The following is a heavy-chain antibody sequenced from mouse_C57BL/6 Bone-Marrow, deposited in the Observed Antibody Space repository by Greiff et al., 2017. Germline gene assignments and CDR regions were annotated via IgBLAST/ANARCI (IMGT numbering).Heavy chain of an antibody. J-gene: IGHJ3*01. D-gene: IGHD1-1*01. V-gene: IGHV1-64*01. Sequence: QVQLQQPGAELVKPGASVKLSCKASGYTFTSYWMHWVKQRPGQGLEWIGMIHPNSGSTNYNEKFKSKATLTVDKSSSTAYMQLSSLTSEDSADYYCARDYGSSYSFAYWGQGTLVTVSA. CDR2: IHPNSGST. CDR1: GYTFTSYW. CDR3: ARDYGSSYSFAY.